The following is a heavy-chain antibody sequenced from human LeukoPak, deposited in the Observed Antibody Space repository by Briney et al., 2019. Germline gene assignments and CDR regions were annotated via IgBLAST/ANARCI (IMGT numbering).Heavy chain of an antibody. CDR3: ARGGSSWYNYYYYYGMDV. J-gene: IGHJ6*02. CDR1: GGSISSYY. V-gene: IGHV4-59*01. Sequence: PSETLSLTCTVSGGSISSYYWSWIRQPPGKGLEWIGYIYYSGSTNYNPSLKSRATISVDTSKNQFSLKLSSVTAADTAVYYCARGGSSWYNYYYYYGMDVWGQGTTVTVSS. CDR2: IYYSGST. D-gene: IGHD6-13*01.